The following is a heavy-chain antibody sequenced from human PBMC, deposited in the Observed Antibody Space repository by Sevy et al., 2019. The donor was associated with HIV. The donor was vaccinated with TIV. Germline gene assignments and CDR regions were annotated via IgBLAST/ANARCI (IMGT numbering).Heavy chain of an antibody. CDR3: ARDWLVVVAANYGRDV. Sequence: GGSLRLSCAASGFTFSSYGIHWVRQAPGKGLEWVAVISYDGSNKYYADSVKGRFTISSDNSKNTLYLQMNSLRAEDTARYYCARDWLVVVAANYGRDVWGQGTTVTVSS. J-gene: IGHJ6*02. CDR2: ISYDGSNK. D-gene: IGHD2-15*01. CDR1: GFTFSSYG. V-gene: IGHV3-33*01.